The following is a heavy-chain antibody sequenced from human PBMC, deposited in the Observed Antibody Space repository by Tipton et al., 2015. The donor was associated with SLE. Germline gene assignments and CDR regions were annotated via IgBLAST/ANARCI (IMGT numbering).Heavy chain of an antibody. CDR3: AREIGS. J-gene: IGHJ5*02. V-gene: IGHV4-59*12. Sequence: TLSLTCTVSGGSISSYFWSWIRQPPGKGLEWIGYIYYSGSTNYKPSLKSRITISVDTSKNQFSLKLSSVTAADTAVYYCAREIGSWGQGTLVTVSS. CDR2: IYYSGST. CDR1: GGSISSYF.